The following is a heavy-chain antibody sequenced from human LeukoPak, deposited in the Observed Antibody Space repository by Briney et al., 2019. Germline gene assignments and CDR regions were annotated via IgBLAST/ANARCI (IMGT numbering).Heavy chain of an antibody. J-gene: IGHJ6*03. D-gene: IGHD6-6*01. CDR2: IYPGDSDT. CDR3: ARQRGIAPRPNYNYMDV. Sequence: GESLKISCKGSGYSFSNYWIGWVRQMPGKGLEWMGIIYPGDSDTRYSPSYQGQVTISADKSISTAYLQWSSLEASDTAMYYCARQRGIAPRPNYNYMDVWGKGTTVTVSS. V-gene: IGHV5-51*01. CDR1: GYSFSNYW.